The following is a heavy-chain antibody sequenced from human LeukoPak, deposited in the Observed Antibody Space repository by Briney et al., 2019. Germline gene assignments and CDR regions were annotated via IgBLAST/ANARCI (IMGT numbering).Heavy chain of an antibody. Sequence: GASVKVSCKASGYTFTSYGISWVRQAPGQGLEWMGWISAYNGNTNYAQKLQGRVTMTTDTSTSTAYMELRSLRSDDTAVYYCARRSPRYYYGSGSYLPYYYYYYMDVWGKGTTVTISS. CDR2: ISAYNGNT. V-gene: IGHV1-18*01. D-gene: IGHD3-10*01. J-gene: IGHJ6*03. CDR3: ARRSPRYYYGSGSYLPYYYYYYMDV. CDR1: GYTFTSYG.